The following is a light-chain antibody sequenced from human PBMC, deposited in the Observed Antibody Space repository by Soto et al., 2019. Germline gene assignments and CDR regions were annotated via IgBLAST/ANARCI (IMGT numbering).Light chain of an antibody. V-gene: IGKV3-20*01. CDR1: QSVPSTY. CDR3: QQYGSSPRT. Sequence: VLSQSPGRLSLSPGERATLSCRASQSVPSTYFAWYQQKSGQPPRLLISGTSSRATGIPDRFSGSGSGTDFTLTISRLEPEDFAVYYCQQYGSSPRTFGQGTKVDIK. CDR2: GTS. J-gene: IGKJ1*01.